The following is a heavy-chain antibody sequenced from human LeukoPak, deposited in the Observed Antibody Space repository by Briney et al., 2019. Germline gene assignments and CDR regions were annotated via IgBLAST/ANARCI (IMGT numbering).Heavy chain of an antibody. V-gene: IGHV4-39*07. CDR3: ARGRYIFDY. CDR1: GGSISSSSYY. D-gene: IGHD1-14*01. J-gene: IGHJ4*02. Sequence: SETLSLTCTVSGGSISSSSYYWGWIRQPPGKGLEWIGSIYYSGSTYYNPSLKSRVTISVDTSKNQFSLKLSSVTAADTAVYYYARGRYIFDYWGQGTLVTVSS. CDR2: IYYSGST.